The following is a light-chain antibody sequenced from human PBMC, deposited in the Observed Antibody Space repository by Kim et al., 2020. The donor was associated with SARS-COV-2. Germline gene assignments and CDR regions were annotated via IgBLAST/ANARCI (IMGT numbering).Light chain of an antibody. CDR2: DAS. Sequence: CPADRATLPCRTSQNINSNLAWYRQQPSQAPRLLIHDASTTATGTPARFSGSGCGTHLSLTISSVRSEDFAVSYCQQYNNWPPLTFGGGTKVDIK. J-gene: IGKJ4*01. V-gene: IGKV3-15*01. CDR1: QNINSN. CDR3: QQYNNWPPLT.